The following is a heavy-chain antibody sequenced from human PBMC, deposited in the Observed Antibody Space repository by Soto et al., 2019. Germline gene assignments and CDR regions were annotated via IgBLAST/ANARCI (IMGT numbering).Heavy chain of an antibody. CDR2: ISSSSSYI. Sequence: GGSLRLSCAASGFTFSSYSMNWVRQAPGKGLEWVSSISSSSSYIYYADSVKGRFTISRDNAKNSLYLQMNSLRAEDTAVYYCARFSGAGDYGSEYFQHWGQGTLVTVSS. V-gene: IGHV3-21*01. D-gene: IGHD4-17*01. CDR1: GFTFSSYS. J-gene: IGHJ1*01. CDR3: ARFSGAGDYGSEYFQH.